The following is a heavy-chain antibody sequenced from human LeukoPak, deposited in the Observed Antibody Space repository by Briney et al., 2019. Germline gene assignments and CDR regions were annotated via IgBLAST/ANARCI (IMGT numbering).Heavy chain of an antibody. CDR1: GXSISSGGDY. CDR2: IYYSGST. Sequence: SETLSLTCTVSGXSISSGGDYWSWIRQHPGKGLEWIGYIYYSGSTYYNPSLKSRVTISVDTSKNQFSLKLSSVTAADTAVYYCARVIDYVWGSYRRPHPSYYFDYWGQGTLVTVSS. D-gene: IGHD3-16*02. J-gene: IGHJ4*02. CDR3: ARVIDYVWGSYRRPHPSYYFDY. V-gene: IGHV4-31*02.